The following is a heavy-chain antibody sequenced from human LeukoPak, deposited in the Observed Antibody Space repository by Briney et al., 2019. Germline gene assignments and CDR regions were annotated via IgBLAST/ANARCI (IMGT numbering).Heavy chain of an antibody. D-gene: IGHD1-14*01. J-gene: IGHJ4*02. Sequence: ASVRVSCTASGYTFTNDAIHWVRRAPGQGLGWMGRVSAYNGNTKYSQKFQGRVTMTTDTSTNTAYMEFLSLRYDDSAIYYCARGVSVTTPYLDSWGQGTLVTVSS. CDR1: GYTFTNDA. CDR2: VSAYNGNT. CDR3: ARGVSVTTPYLDS. V-gene: IGHV1-18*04.